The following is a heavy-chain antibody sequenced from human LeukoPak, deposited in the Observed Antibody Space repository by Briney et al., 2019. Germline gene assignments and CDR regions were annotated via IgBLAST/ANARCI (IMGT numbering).Heavy chain of an antibody. Sequence: GGSLRLSCAASGFPFRSYNMNWVRQAPGKGLEWVSSITSSGSYIFYADSVTGRFTTSRDNAKSSVYLQMNSLRAEDTAVYYCARYSGTYRDYWGQGTLVTVSS. CDR1: GFPFRSYN. D-gene: IGHD1-26*01. CDR2: ITSSGSYI. CDR3: ARYSGTYRDY. J-gene: IGHJ4*02. V-gene: IGHV3-21*01.